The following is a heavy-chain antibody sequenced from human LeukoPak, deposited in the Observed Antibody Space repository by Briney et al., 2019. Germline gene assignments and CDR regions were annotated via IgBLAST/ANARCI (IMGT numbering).Heavy chain of an antibody. V-gene: IGHV5-51*01. J-gene: IGHJ5*02. Sequence: GESLKISCKGSGYSFPTYWIGWVRQMPGKGLEWMGIIYPGDSNTRYSPSFQGQVTISVDKSISTAYLQWSSLKASDTAMYYCARHVIERDSSWFDPWGQGTLVTVSS. CDR1: GYSFPTYW. D-gene: IGHD2/OR15-2a*01. CDR2: IYPGDSNT. CDR3: ARHVIERDSSWFDP.